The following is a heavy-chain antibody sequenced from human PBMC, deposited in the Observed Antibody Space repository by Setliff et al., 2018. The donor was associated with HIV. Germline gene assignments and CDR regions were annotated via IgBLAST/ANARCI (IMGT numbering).Heavy chain of an antibody. J-gene: IGHJ6*03. CDR1: GFTVSSNY. CDR3: ARARRDSYDRGRRNHYYIDV. V-gene: IGHV3-53*01. D-gene: IGHD3-22*01. Sequence: PGGSLRLSCAASGFTVSSNYMNWVRQAPGKGLEWVSIIYSGGTTYYADSVKGRFTISRDNSKNTLYLQMNSLRVEDTAVYYCARARRDSYDRGRRNHYYIDVWGKGTTVTVSS. CDR2: IYSGGTT.